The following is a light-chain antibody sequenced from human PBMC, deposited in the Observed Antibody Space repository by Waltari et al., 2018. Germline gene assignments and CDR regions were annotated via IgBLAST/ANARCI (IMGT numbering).Light chain of an antibody. CDR3: MQARQAPWT. J-gene: IGKJ1*01. CDR2: LVS. Sequence: DIVMTQSPLSLSVTPGEPASISCRSSQSLLHSSGNTFLDWYLQRPGQSPQLLIFLVSYRSSGVPDRFSGSGSGTDFTLKSCRVEAEDVGVYFCMQARQAPWTFGQGTKVEIK. V-gene: IGKV2-28*01. CDR1: QSLLHSSGNTF.